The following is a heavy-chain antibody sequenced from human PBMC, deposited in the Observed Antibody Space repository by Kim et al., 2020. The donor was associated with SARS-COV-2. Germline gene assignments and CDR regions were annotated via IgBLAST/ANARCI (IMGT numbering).Heavy chain of an antibody. CDR1: GFTFSSYA. J-gene: IGHJ4*02. CDR2: ISGSGGDT. Sequence: GGSLRLSCAASGFTFSSYAMSWVRQSPGKGLEWVSAISGSGGDTYYADSVKGRFTISRDNSKNTLHLQMNSLRADDTALYHCAAGYSSWKFDYWGQGTLVTVSS. V-gene: IGHV3-23*01. CDR3: AAGYSSWKFDY. D-gene: IGHD3-22*01.